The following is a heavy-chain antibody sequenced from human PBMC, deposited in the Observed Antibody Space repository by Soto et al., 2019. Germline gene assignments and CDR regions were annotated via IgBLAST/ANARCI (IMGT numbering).Heavy chain of an antibody. CDR1: GFTSSRYG. J-gene: IGHJ4*02. CDR2: VRSDGDTT. Sequence: EVQVLESGGGLVQPGGSLRLSCAASGFTSSRYGMNWVRQAPGKGLEWVSGVRSDGDTTYNADSVKGRFTVSRDNFRNTVDLQMNNLGVEDTAVYYCAKGKGVGATPDGANCWGQGTLVTVSP. D-gene: IGHD1-26*01. CDR3: AKGKGVGATPDGANC. V-gene: IGHV3-23*01.